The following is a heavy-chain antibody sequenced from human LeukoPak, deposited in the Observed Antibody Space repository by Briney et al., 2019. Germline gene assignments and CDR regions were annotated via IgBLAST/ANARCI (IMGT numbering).Heavy chain of an antibody. J-gene: IGHJ4*02. CDR3: ARDFTRTLPGGLDY. D-gene: IGHD1-14*01. V-gene: IGHV3-7*01. CDR2: IKQDGSEK. Sequence: GGSLRLSCAASGFTFSSYWISWVRQAPGKGLEWVANIKQDGSEKYYVDSVKGRFTISRDNAKNSLYLQMNSLRAEDTAVYYCARDFTRTLPGGLDYWGQGTLVTVSS. CDR1: GFTFSSYW.